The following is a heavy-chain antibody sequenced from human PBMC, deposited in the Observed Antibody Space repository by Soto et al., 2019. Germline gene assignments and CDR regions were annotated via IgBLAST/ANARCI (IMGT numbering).Heavy chain of an antibody. J-gene: IGHJ6*02. CDR1: GFTFSSYS. Sequence: EVQLVESGGGLVKPGGSLRLSCAASGFTFSSYSMNWVRQAPGKGLEWVSSISSSSSYIYYADSVKGRFTISRDNAKNSLYLQMTGLRAEDTAVYYCAREGILKDYGSADGGMDVWGQGTTVTVSS. D-gene: IGHD3-10*01. CDR2: ISSSSSYI. CDR3: AREGILKDYGSADGGMDV. V-gene: IGHV3-21*01.